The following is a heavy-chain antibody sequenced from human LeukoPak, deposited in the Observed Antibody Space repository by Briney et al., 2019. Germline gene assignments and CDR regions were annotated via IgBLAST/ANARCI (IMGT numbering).Heavy chain of an antibody. V-gene: IGHV4-30-2*01. Sequence: PSETLSLTCAVSGGSISSGGYSWSWIRQPPGKGLEWIGYIYHSGSTNYNPSLKSRVTISVDTSKNQFSLKLSSVTAADTAVYYCARHARDGYNGYWYFDLWGRGTLVTVSS. J-gene: IGHJ2*01. D-gene: IGHD5-24*01. CDR1: GGSISSGGYS. CDR3: ARHARDGYNGYWYFDL. CDR2: IYHSGST.